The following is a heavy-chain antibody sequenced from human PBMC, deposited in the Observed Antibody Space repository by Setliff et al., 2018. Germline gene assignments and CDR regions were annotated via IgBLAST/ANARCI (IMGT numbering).Heavy chain of an antibody. D-gene: IGHD2-21*01. J-gene: IGHJ5*02. CDR1: GYPFIEHY. CDR2: IRPNGGGT. V-gene: IGHV1-2*02. Sequence: ASVKVSCKPSGYPFIEHYVNWVRQAPGQGLEWMGWIRPNGGGTHYAQKFQGRVTMTRDTANSTVYMDLSSLTSDDTAIYYCARGGGSYRAGNSRPTYWFDPWGQGTLVTVSS. CDR3: ARGGGSYRAGNSRPTYWFDP.